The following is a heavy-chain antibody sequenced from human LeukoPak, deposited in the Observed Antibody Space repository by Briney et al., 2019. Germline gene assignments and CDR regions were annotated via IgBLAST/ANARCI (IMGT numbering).Heavy chain of an antibody. CDR1: GFTFSSYG. Sequence: GGSLRLSCAASGFTFSSYGMHWVRQAPGKGLEWVAVIWYDGSNEYYADSVKGRFTISRDNPKNTLYLQMNSLRAEDTAVYYCASMAVAGSFDYWGQGTLVTVSS. CDR2: IWYDGSNE. CDR3: ASMAVAGSFDY. V-gene: IGHV3-33*01. J-gene: IGHJ4*02. D-gene: IGHD6-19*01.